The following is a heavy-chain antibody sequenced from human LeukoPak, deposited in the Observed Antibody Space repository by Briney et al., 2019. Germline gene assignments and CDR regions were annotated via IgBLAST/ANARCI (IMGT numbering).Heavy chain of an antibody. Sequence: ASVKVSCKASGYTFTSYDINWVRQATGQGLEWMGWMNPNSGNTGYAQKFQGRVTITRNTSISTAYMELSSLRSEDTAVYYCARGIDSSGFQRSYYYYYMDVWGKGTTVTVSS. CDR2: MNPNSGNT. D-gene: IGHD3-22*01. CDR3: ARGIDSSGFQRSYYYYYMDV. J-gene: IGHJ6*03. V-gene: IGHV1-8*03. CDR1: GYTFTSYD.